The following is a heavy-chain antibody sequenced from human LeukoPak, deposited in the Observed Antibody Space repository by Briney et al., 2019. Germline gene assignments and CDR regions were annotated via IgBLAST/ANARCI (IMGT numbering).Heavy chain of an antibody. Sequence: SETLSLTCAVSGYSISSGYYWGWIRQPPGKGLEWIGSIYHSGSTYYNPSLKSRVTISVDTSKNQFSLKLSSVTAADTAVYYCASQRLTGEGSYYFYYWGQGTLVTVSS. J-gene: IGHJ4*02. D-gene: IGHD7-27*01. CDR2: IYHSGST. V-gene: IGHV4-38-2*01. CDR3: ASQRLTGEGSYYFYY. CDR1: GYSISSGYY.